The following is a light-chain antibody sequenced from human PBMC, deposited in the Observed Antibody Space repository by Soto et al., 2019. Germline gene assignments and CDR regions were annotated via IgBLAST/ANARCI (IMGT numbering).Light chain of an antibody. CDR1: QSVTTN. V-gene: IGKV3-15*01. CDR2: DAS. J-gene: IGKJ4*01. CDR3: QQYNGWPLT. Sequence: EIVLTQSPATLSVSPGARATLSCRASQSVTTNLAWYQQKPGQAPRLLIHDASTRPSGIPDRLSGSGSGTEFTLTISSLQSEDFAIYYCQQYNGWPLTFGGGTKVEIK.